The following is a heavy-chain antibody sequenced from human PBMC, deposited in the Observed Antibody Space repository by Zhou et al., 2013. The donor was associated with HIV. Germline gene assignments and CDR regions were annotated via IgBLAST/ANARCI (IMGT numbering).Heavy chain of an antibody. Sequence: QVQLQESGPGLVKPSETLSLTCTVSGGSISSYYWNWIRQPAGKGLEWIGRIYPSGSTNYNPSLKSRVTMSIDMSKNQFSLKVTFVTAADTAVYYCARGAGELDYYYYYMDVWGKGTTVTVSS. CDR3: ARGAGELDYYYYYMDV. CDR1: GGSISSYY. D-gene: IGHD3-10*01. J-gene: IGHJ6*03. CDR2: IYPSGST. V-gene: IGHV4-4*07.